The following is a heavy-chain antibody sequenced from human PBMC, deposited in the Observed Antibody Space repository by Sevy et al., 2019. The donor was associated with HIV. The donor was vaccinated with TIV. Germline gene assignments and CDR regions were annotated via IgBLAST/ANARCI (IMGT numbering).Heavy chain of an antibody. J-gene: IGHJ4*02. V-gene: IGHV3-33*01. Sequence: GGSLRLSCAASGFTFSTYGMHWDRQAPGKGLEWVAVMWFDGSNTYYANSVKGRFTISRDIAKNTLHLQMNSLRAEDTAVYYCARDLEFYDYGDYGPAFMPDYWGQGTLVTVSS. CDR2: MWFDGSNT. CDR1: GFTFSTYG. D-gene: IGHD4-17*01. CDR3: ARDLEFYDYGDYGPAFMPDY.